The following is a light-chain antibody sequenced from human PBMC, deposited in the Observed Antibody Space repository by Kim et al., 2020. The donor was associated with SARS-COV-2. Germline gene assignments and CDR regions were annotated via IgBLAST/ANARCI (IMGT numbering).Light chain of an antibody. CDR3: QVWDSSSDLNVV. Sequence: SYELTQPPSVSVAPGETATLTCGGIHIGTKAVHWYQRKAGQAPVLVINNNSDRPSGIPERFSGSNSGNTATLTISRVEAGDEADYFCQVWDSSSDLNVVFGGGTQLTVL. CDR2: NNS. CDR1: HIGTKA. J-gene: IGLJ2*01. V-gene: IGLV3-21*01.